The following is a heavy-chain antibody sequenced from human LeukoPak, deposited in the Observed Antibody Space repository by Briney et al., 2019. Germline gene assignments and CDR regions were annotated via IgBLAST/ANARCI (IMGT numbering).Heavy chain of an antibody. V-gene: IGHV3-7*01. CDR1: GLTFSSYW. Sequence: GGSLGLSCAASGLTFSSYWMSWVRQAPGKGLEWVANIKQDGSEKYYVDSVKGRFTISRDNAKNSLYLQMNSLRAEDTAVYYCARKQQLVSWGYYYYYYMDVWGKGTTVTVSS. J-gene: IGHJ6*03. CDR3: ARKQQLVSWGYYYYYYMDV. CDR2: IKQDGSEK. D-gene: IGHD6-13*01.